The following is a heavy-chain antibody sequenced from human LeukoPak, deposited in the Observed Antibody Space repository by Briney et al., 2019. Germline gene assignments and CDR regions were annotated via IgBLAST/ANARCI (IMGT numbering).Heavy chain of an antibody. CDR2: IYYSGST. D-gene: IGHD3-22*01. CDR3: ARYTYDSSGLPSDDFDI. J-gene: IGHJ3*02. Sequence: SETLSLTCTVSGGSISSSSYYWGWIRQPPGKGLEWIGSIYYSGSTYYNPSLKSRVTISVDTSKNQFSLKLSSVTAADTAVYYWARYTYDSSGLPSDDFDIWGQGTMVTVSS. V-gene: IGHV4-39*07. CDR1: GGSISSSSYY.